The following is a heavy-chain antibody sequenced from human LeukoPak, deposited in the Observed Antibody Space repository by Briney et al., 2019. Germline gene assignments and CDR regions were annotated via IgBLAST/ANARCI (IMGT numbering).Heavy chain of an antibody. D-gene: IGHD3-9*01. CDR2: ISGSGGTT. V-gene: IGHV3-23*01. Sequence: GESLRLSCAASGFTFSSYAMSWVRQAPGKGLEWVSLISGSGGTTFHADSVKGRFTISRDNSKNTLYLQMNTLRVEDTAVYYCTRDLMDYDVSTGLHHYYMDVWGQGTTVTVSS. CDR3: TRDLMDYDVSTGLHHYYMDV. J-gene: IGHJ6*02. CDR1: GFTFSSYA.